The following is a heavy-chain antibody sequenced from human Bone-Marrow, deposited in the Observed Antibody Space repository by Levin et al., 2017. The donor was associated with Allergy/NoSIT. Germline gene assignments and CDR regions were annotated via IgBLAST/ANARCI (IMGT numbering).Heavy chain of an antibody. CDR3: AKDLVFALGSGDYDRSYYYYGMDA. V-gene: IGHV3-23*01. CDR1: GYTFTKYA. D-gene: IGHD4-17*01. CDR2: ISGSGGST. Sequence: PGGSLRLSCAASGYTFTKYAINWVRQAPGKGLEWVAGISGSGGSTYYADSVEGRFTISRDTSRNTVYLQMNSPRVEDTAIYYCAKDLVFALGSGDYDRSYYYYGMDAWSQGTTVTVSS. J-gene: IGHJ6*02.